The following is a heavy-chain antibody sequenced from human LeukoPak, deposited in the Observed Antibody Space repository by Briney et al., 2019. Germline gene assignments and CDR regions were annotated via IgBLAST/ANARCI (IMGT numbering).Heavy chain of an antibody. CDR1: GYTFTVYY. Sequence: ASVKVSCKASGYTFTVYYMHWVRQAPGQGLEWMGWINTHSGGTNYAQKFQGRVTMTRDTSISTAYMELSRLRSDDTAVYYCARVGRGYSYGYFDYWGQGTLVTVSS. CDR2: INTHSGGT. V-gene: IGHV1-2*02. J-gene: IGHJ4*02. D-gene: IGHD5-18*01. CDR3: ARVGRGYSYGYFDY.